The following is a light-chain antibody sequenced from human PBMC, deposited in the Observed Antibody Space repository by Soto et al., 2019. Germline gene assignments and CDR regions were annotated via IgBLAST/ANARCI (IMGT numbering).Light chain of an antibody. V-gene: IGKV3-11*01. CDR1: QSIGRY. CDR3: QQRANWLT. CDR2: DAS. J-gene: IGKJ4*01. Sequence: EIVLTQSPATLSLSPGERVTLSCRASQSIGRYLAWYQHKPGQAPRLLIYDASNRATGIPARFSGSGSGKDFTLTISSLEPEDFADYYCQQRANWLTFGGGTKVEIK.